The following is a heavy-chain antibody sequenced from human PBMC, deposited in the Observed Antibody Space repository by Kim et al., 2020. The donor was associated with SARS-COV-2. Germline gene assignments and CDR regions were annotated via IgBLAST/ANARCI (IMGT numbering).Heavy chain of an antibody. Sequence: GGSLRLSCAASGFTFSSHGMHCVRQAPGKGLEWVEVIWYDGSNRYYADSVQGRFTISRDNSKNTLYLQMNSLRPEDTAVYYCARVAPAGPELDYWGQGTL. CDR3: ARVAPAGPELDY. J-gene: IGHJ4*02. CDR2: IWYDGSNR. D-gene: IGHD6-13*01. V-gene: IGHV3-33*01. CDR1: GFTFSSHG.